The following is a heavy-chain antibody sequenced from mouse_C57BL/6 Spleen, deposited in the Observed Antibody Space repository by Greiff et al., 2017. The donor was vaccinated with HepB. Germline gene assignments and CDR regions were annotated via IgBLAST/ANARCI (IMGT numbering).Heavy chain of an antibody. D-gene: IGHD2-2*01. CDR2: ISSGGSYT. J-gene: IGHJ2*01. CDR3: ARLSTMVTTDY. Sequence: DVKLQESGGDLVKPGGSLKLSCAASGFTFSSYGMSWVRQTPDKRLEWVATISSGGSYTYYPDSVKGRFTISRDNAKNTLYLQMSSLKSEDTAMYYCARLSTMVTTDYWGQGTTLTVSS. V-gene: IGHV5-6*02. CDR1: GFTFSSYG.